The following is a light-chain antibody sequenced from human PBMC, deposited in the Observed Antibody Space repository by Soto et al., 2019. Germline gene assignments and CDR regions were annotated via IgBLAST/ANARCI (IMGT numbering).Light chain of an antibody. CDR2: GAS. Sequence: EIVLTQSPGTLSLSPGERGTLSCRASQSVSSTYLAWYQQKPGQAPRLLIYGASNRATGIPDRFSGSGSGTDFTLTISRLEPEDFAVYYCQQYGSAPPLTFGGGTKVEIK. CDR1: QSVSSTY. V-gene: IGKV3-20*01. CDR3: QQYGSAPPLT. J-gene: IGKJ4*01.